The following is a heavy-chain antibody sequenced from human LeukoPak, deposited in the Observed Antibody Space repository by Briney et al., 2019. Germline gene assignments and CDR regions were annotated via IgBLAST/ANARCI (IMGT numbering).Heavy chain of an antibody. Sequence: GGSLRLSCAASGFTFSTRWMSWVRQAPGKGLEWVANINEDGSEENYVESLKGRFTISRDNAKNSLYLQMNSLRAEDTALYYCARELGSYEGGYYGMDVWGQGTTVTVSS. V-gene: IGHV3-7*01. D-gene: IGHD1-26*01. CDR3: ARELGSYEGGYYGMDV. CDR2: INEDGSEE. CDR1: GFTFSTRW. J-gene: IGHJ6*02.